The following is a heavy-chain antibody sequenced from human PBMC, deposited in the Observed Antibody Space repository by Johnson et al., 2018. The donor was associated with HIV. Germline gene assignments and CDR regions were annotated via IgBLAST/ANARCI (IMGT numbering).Heavy chain of an antibody. V-gene: IGHV3-53*02. CDR3: ARPVIAADDAFDI. CDR1: VFTVSSYY. D-gene: IGHD6-13*01. J-gene: IGHJ3*02. Sequence: EVRLVETGGGLIQPGGSLRLSCAASVFTVSSYYMSWVRQAPGKGLEWVSVIYSGGSTYYADSVKGRFTISRHISKNTLFLQMNSLRAEDTAVYYCARPVIAADDAFDIWGQGTMVTVSS. CDR2: IYSGGST.